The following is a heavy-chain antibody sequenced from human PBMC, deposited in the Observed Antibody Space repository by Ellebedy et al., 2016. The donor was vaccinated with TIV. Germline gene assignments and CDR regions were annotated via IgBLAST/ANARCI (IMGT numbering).Heavy chain of an antibody. V-gene: IGHV3-23*01. D-gene: IGHD1-7*01. CDR3: AKDGWTGTTLGWFDP. CDR2: ISGSGGST. CDR1: GFTFSSYA. J-gene: IGHJ5*02. Sequence: GESLKISXAASGFTFSSYAMSWVRQAPGKGLEWVSAISGSGGSTYYADSVKGRFTISRDNSKNTLYLQMNSLRAEDTAVYYCAKDGWTGTTLGWFDPWGQGTLVTVSS.